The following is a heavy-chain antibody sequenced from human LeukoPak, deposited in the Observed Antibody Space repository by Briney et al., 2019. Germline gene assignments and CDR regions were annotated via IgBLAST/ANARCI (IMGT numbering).Heavy chain of an antibody. V-gene: IGHV3-48*03. CDR1: GFTFSSYE. CDR3: ARAYHSSLDY. J-gene: IGHJ4*02. D-gene: IGHD2-2*01. Sequence: TGGSLRLSCAASGFTFSSYEMNWVRQAPGKGLEWVSYISSSGSTIYYADSVKGRFTISRDNAKNSLYLQMNSLRAEDTAVYYCARAYHSSLDYWGQGTLVTVSS. CDR2: ISSSGSTI.